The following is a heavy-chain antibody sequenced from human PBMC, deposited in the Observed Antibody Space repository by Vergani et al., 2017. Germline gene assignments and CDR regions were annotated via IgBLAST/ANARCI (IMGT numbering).Heavy chain of an antibody. CDR3: AKVCGSTSCPYGGGAFDV. V-gene: IGHV3-23*01. CDR1: GFTFNSYA. J-gene: IGHJ3*01. CDR2: INNNGGST. D-gene: IGHD2-2*01. Sequence: QLLESGGGLIQPGGSLRLSCAASGFTFNSYAMTWVRQAPGKGLEWVSGINNNGGSTYYADSVKGRFTISRDNSKNTLYLQMTDLRAEDTATYYCAKVCGSTSCPYGGGAFDVWATGQWSPSLQ.